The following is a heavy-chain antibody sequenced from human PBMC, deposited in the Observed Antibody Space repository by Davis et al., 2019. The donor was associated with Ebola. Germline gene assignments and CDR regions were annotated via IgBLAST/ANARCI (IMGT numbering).Heavy chain of an antibody. CDR1: GYIFTTYW. Sequence: PGGSLRLSCKGSGYIFTTYWIAWVRQMPGKGLEWVGIINPGDSGTRYNPSFEGQVTISADKSINTAYLQWSRLKASDTAMYYCARAFSHYYNGLDVWGQGTTVTVSS. CDR2: INPGDSGT. J-gene: IGHJ6*02. CDR3: ARAFSHYYNGLDV. V-gene: IGHV5-51*01. D-gene: IGHD2/OR15-2a*01.